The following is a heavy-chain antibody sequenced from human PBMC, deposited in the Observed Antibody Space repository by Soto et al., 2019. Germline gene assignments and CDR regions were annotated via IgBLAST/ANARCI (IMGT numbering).Heavy chain of an antibody. Sequence: QVQLQESGPGLVKPSETLSLTCTVSGGSVSSGSHYWSWVRQPPGKGLEWIAYIYHTGSTNYNPSPKGRITISRDMAKNQFSLRLASLTTADTAVYYCARDRSDDLNSFDAFHVWGRGTMVTVSS. CDR3: ARDRSDDLNSFDAFHV. CDR2: IYHTGST. D-gene: IGHD1-1*01. J-gene: IGHJ3*01. V-gene: IGHV4-61*01. CDR1: GGSVSSGSHY.